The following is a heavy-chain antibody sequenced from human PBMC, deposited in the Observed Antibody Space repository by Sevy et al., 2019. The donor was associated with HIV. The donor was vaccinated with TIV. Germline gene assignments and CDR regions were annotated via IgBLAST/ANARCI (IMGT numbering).Heavy chain of an antibody. D-gene: IGHD2-21*02. CDR1: GFTFNRYA. V-gene: IGHV3-23*01. CDR2: IYGVDGTT. J-gene: IGHJ6*04. CDR3: AKDVFLHGACDI. Sequence: GGSLRLSCAASGFTFNRYAMSWFRQAPGEGLDWVSTIYGVDGTTYFANSVKGRFTISRANSKTTVYLQMNNLRAEETATYYGAKDVFLHGACDIWGKGTMVTVSS.